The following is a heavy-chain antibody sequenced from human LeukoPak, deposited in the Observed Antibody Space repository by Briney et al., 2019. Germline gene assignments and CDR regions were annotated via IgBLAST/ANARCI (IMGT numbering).Heavy chain of an antibody. CDR3: AKNAVFGVVHY. CDR1: GFIFSSYS. Sequence: GGSLRLSCAASGFIFSSYSMSWVRQAPGERLEWVSSISSRSSYIYYADSVKGRFTISRDNSKNTLYLQMNSLRAEDTAVYYCAKNAVFGVVHYWGQGTLVTVSS. J-gene: IGHJ4*02. V-gene: IGHV3-23*01. D-gene: IGHD3-3*01. CDR2: ISSRSSYI.